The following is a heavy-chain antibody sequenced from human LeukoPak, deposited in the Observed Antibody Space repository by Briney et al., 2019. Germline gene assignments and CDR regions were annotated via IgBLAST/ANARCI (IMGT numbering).Heavy chain of an antibody. V-gene: IGHV3-7*03. J-gene: IGHJ4*02. CDR3: ATPLDYYDSSGYHQGGD. Sequence: PGGSLRLSCLASGFTFSGCWMTWVRQAPGKGLEWVANIKEDGSKKNYVDSVKGRFTIFRDNAKNSLYLQMNSLRAEDTAVYYGATPLDYYDSSGYHQGGDWGQGTLVTVSS. CDR2: IKEDGSKK. CDR1: GFTFSGCW. D-gene: IGHD3-22*01.